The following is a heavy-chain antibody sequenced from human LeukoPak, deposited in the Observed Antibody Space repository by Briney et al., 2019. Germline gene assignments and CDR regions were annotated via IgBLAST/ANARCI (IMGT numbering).Heavy chain of an antibody. CDR3: ARGGATGGPYYFDY. J-gene: IGHJ4*02. CDR1: GGSISSYY. Sequence: SETLSLTCTVSGGSISSYYWSWIRQPAGKGLEWIGRIYTSGSTNYNPSLKSRVTMSVDTSKNRFSLKLSSVTAADTAVYYCARGGATGGPYYFDYWGQGTLVTVSS. CDR2: IYTSGST. D-gene: IGHD5-24*01. V-gene: IGHV4-4*07.